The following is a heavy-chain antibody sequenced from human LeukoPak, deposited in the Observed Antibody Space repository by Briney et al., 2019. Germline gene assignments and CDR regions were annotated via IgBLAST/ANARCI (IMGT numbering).Heavy chain of an antibody. D-gene: IGHD2-8*01. CDR3: ARDPRYCTNGVCYSNWYFDL. Sequence: ASVKVSCKASGGTFSSYAISWVRQAPGQGLEWMGGIIPIFGTANYAQKFQGRVTITADESTSTAYMELSSLRSEDTAVYYCARDPRYCTNGVCYSNWYFDLWGRGTLVTVSS. J-gene: IGHJ2*01. CDR1: GGTFSSYA. CDR2: IIPIFGTA. V-gene: IGHV1-69*13.